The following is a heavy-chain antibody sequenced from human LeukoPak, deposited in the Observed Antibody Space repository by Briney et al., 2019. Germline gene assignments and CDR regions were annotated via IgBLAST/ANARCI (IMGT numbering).Heavy chain of an antibody. CDR2: INPSGGST. V-gene: IGHV1-46*01. Sequence: GASVTVSCKASGYTFTSYYMHWVRQAPGQGLEWMGIINPSGGSTSYAQKFQGRVTMTRDTSTSTVYMELSSLRSEDTAVYYCATDSSGYYYVDYWGQGTLVTVSS. CDR1: GYTFTSYY. CDR3: ATDSSGYYYVDY. J-gene: IGHJ4*02. D-gene: IGHD3-22*01.